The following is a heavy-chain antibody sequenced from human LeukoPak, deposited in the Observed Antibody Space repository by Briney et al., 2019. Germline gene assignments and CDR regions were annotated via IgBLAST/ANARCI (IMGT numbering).Heavy chain of an antibody. J-gene: IGHJ3*02. CDR1: GGTFSSYA. V-gene: IGHV1-69*13. CDR2: IIPIFGTA. D-gene: IGHD2-2*01. Sequence: SVKVSCKASGGTFSSYAISWVRQAPGQGLEWMGGIIPIFGTANYAQKFQGRVTITADESTSTAYMELSSLRSEDTAVYYCARDNEGGDIVVVPAAFDIWGQGTMVTVSS. CDR3: ARDNEGGDIVVVPAAFDI.